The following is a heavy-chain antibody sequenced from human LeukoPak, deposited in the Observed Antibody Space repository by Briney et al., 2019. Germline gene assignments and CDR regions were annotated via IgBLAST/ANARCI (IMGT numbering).Heavy chain of an antibody. J-gene: IGHJ6*02. V-gene: IGHV3-21*01. CDR3: ARGPRGYETDYYYCDMDV. CDR1: GFTFSSFA. D-gene: IGHD2-2*01. CDR2: LSASGAAT. Sequence: GGSLRLSCAASGFTFSSFALAWVRQTPGRGLEWVASLSASGAATYYADSVKGRFTISRDNAKNSLYLQMNSLRAEDTAVYFCARGPRGYETDYYYCDMDVWGQGTTVTVSS.